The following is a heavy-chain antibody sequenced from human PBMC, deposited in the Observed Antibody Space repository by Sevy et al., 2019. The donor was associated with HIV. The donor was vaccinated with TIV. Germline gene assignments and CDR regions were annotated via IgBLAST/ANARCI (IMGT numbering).Heavy chain of an antibody. J-gene: IGHJ3*02. CDR2: INNDGSNT. CDR3: GREMISMVPGVPDAFDI. D-gene: IGHD3-10*01. Sequence: GGSLRLSCAASGFTFGNYWMHWVRQAPGKGLVWISRINNDGSNTNYADSVKGRFTTSGDNAKKTLYLQMNSLRAEDTAVYYCGREMISMVPGVPDAFDIWGQGTMVTVSS. V-gene: IGHV3-74*01. CDR1: GFTFGNYW.